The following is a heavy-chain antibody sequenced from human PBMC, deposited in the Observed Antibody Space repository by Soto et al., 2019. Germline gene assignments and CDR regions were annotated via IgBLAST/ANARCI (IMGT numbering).Heavy chain of an antibody. J-gene: IGHJ4*02. D-gene: IGHD3-22*01. V-gene: IGHV3-15*07. CDR2: IKSGGAT. CDR1: GFVFRNAW. CDR3: TTDSYSTIIDVRFDS. Sequence: EVQLVDSGGGLVKPGGSLRLSCAASGFVFRNAWINWVRQAPGKGLEWVGRIKSGGATDFAALARGRFAITRDDSRNMAYMQMNNLDTEDTAVYYCTTDSYSTIIDVRFDSWGQGALVTVSS.